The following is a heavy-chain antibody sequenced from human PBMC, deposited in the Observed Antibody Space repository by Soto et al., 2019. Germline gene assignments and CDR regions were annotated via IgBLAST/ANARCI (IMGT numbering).Heavy chain of an antibody. CDR3: AKIGHYDFWRSSGMDV. CDR2: ISYDGSNK. J-gene: IGHJ6*02. CDR1: GFTFSSYG. V-gene: IGHV3-30*18. Sequence: QVQLVESGGGVVQPGRSLRLSCAASGFTFSSYGMHWVRQAPGKGLEWVAVISYDGSNKYYADSVKGRFTISRDNSKNTLYPQMNSLRAEDTAVYYCAKIGHYDFWRSSGMDVWGQGTTVTVSS. D-gene: IGHD3-3*01.